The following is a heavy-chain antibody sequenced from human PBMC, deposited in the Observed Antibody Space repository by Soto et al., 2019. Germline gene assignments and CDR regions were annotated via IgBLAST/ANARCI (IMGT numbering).Heavy chain of an antibody. Sequence: GESLKISCKGSGYSFTSYWISRVRQMPGKGLEWMGRIDPSDSYTNYSPSFQGHVPISADKSISTAYLQWSSLKAADTARYYCADQGLIPRPQYGMYVWGQGPTVTVSS. CDR2: IDPSDSYT. CDR1: GYSFTSYW. J-gene: IGHJ6*02. V-gene: IGHV5-10-1*01. CDR3: ADQGLIPRPQYGMYV. D-gene: IGHD2-21*01.